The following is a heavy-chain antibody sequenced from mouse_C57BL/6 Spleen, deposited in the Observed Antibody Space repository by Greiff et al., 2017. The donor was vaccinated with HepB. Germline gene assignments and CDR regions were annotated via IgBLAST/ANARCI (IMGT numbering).Heavy chain of an antibody. CDR3: ARWHGSSDD. CDR1: GYAFSSSW. CDR2: IYPGDGDT. J-gene: IGHJ2*01. D-gene: IGHD1-1*01. Sequence: VKLMESGPELVKPGASVKISCKASGYAFSSSWMNWVKQRPGKGLEWIGRIYPGDGDTNYNGKFKGKATLTADKSSSTAYMQLSSLTSEDSAVYFCARWHGSSDDWGQGTTLTVSS. V-gene: IGHV1-82*01.